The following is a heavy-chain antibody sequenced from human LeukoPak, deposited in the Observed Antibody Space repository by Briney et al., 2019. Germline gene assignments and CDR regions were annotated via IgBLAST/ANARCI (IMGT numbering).Heavy chain of an antibody. D-gene: IGHD6-6*01. CDR1: GFIFSNYA. CDR2: IRYDGSNK. Sequence: PGGSLRLSCAASGFIFSNYAMHWVRQAPGKGLEWVTFIRYDGSNKYYEESVKGRFTISRDNSKNTLYLQMNSLRAEDTAVYYCAKAIHSSSSGVVDYWGQGTLVTVSS. CDR3: AKAIHSSSSGVVDY. J-gene: IGHJ4*02. V-gene: IGHV3-30*02.